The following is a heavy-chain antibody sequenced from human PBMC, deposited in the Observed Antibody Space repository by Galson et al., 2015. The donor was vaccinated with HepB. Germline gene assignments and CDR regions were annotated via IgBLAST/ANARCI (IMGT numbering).Heavy chain of an antibody. CDR2: VNTGPVNT. V-gene: IGHV1-3*04. J-gene: IGHJ4*02. D-gene: IGHD5-24*01. Sequence: SVKVSCEASGYSFTISSIHWVRQAPGQRLEWIKHVNTGPVNTTYSHKLQDRVTLPRDTSATTAYMELSSLESEDTAVYYCARGGQWPQFYYFDYWGRGTLVTVSS. CDR3: ARGGQWPQFYYFDY. CDR1: GYSFTISS.